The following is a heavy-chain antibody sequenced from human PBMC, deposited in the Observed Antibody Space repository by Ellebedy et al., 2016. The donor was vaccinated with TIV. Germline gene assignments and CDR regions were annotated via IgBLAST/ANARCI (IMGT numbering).Heavy chain of an antibody. CDR1: GGSFSGYY. CDR3: ARGPYLSAPPDY. D-gene: IGHD2/OR15-2a*01. CDR2: INHSGST. J-gene: IGHJ4*02. V-gene: IGHV4-34*01. Sequence: SETLSLTXAVYGGSFSGYYWSWIRQPPGKGLEWIGEINHSGSTNYNPSLKSRVTISVDTSKNQFSLKLSSVTAADTAVYYCARGPYLSAPPDYWGQGTLVTVSS.